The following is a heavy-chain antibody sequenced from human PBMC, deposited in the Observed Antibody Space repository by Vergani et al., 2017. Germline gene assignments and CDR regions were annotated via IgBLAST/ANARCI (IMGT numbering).Heavy chain of an antibody. CDR1: GGSISSGDYY. CDR2: IYYSGST. D-gene: IGHD4-17*01. Sequence: QVQLQESGPGLVKPSQTLSLTCTVSGGSISSGDYYWSWIRQPPGKGLEWIGYIYYSGSTYYNQSLKSRVTISVDTSKNQFSLKLSSVTAADTAVYYCARSNDYGDYADLPTFDYWGQGTLVTVSS. CDR3: ARSNDYGDYADLPTFDY. V-gene: IGHV4-30-4*01. J-gene: IGHJ4*02.